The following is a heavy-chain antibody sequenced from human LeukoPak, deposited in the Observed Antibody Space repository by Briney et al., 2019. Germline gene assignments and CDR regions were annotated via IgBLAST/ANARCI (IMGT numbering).Heavy chain of an antibody. D-gene: IGHD2/OR15-2a*01. CDR2: TSASGGDT. CDR1: GFTFSSYV. Sequence: GGSLRLSCAAPGFTFSSYVMNWVRQAPGKGLEWVSSTSASGGDTHYTDSVKGRFTISRDNSKNTLYLQMNSLRAEDTAVYYCAREGPRGNSQFDYWGQGTLVTVSS. J-gene: IGHJ4*02. V-gene: IGHV3-23*01. CDR3: AREGPRGNSQFDY.